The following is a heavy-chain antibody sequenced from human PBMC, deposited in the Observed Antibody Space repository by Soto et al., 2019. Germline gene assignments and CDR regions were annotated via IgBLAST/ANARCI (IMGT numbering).Heavy chain of an antibody. J-gene: IGHJ3*02. CDR3: AKGRPRSSSWSQDRQYAFDI. CDR1: GFTFDDYA. Sequence: HPGGSLRLSCAASGFTFDDYAMHWVRQTPGKGLEWVPGISWNSGSIGYADSVKGRFTISRDNAKNSLYLQMNSLRAEDTALYYCAKGRPRSSSWSQDRQYAFDIWGQGTMVTVSS. D-gene: IGHD6-13*01. V-gene: IGHV3-9*01. CDR2: ISWNSGSI.